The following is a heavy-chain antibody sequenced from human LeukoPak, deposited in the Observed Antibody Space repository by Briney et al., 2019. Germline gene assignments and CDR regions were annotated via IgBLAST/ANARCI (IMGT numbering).Heavy chain of an antibody. Sequence: PGRSLRLSCASSGFTFSNCGMYWVRQAPGKGLEWVSYISSSGNTIYYADSVKGRFTISRDNAKNSLYLQMNSLRAEDTAVYYCTREEVVVLDALDIWGQGTMVTVSS. V-gene: IGHV3-48*04. CDR2: ISSSGNTI. D-gene: IGHD2-2*01. CDR1: GFTFSNCG. CDR3: TREEVVVLDALDI. J-gene: IGHJ3*02.